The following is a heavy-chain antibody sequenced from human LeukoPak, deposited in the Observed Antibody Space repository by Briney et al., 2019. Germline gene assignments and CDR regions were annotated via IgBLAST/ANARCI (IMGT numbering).Heavy chain of an antibody. Sequence: PGRCLRLSCAASGFTFSSYAMHWVRQAHGNGPEWVAVISYDGRNKYYADSVTGRFTISRDNSKSTLYLQMNSLRAEDTAAYYCARDLRLGELSLSLFDYWGRGSLVSVSS. CDR3: ARDLRLGELSLSLFDY. CDR1: GFTFSSYA. V-gene: IGHV3-30*01. J-gene: IGHJ4*02. CDR2: ISYDGRNK. D-gene: IGHD3-16*02.